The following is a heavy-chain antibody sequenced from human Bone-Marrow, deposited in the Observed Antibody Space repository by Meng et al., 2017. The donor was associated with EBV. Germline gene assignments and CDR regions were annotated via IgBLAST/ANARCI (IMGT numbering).Heavy chain of an antibody. CDR3: ATRYFEGSSGYNY. V-gene: IGHV1-46*01. Sequence: QESLGQSGAEVGKPGASVKVSCKASGFTLSDDYVDWVRQAPGQGLEWMGVFTPSDGSTTTRQTLQGRVTMTSDTSTSTVYLELRSLRVFDTAVYYCATRYFEGSSGYNYWGQGTLVTVSS. D-gene: IGHD3-22*01. J-gene: IGHJ4*02. CDR1: GFTLSDDY. CDR2: FTPSDGST.